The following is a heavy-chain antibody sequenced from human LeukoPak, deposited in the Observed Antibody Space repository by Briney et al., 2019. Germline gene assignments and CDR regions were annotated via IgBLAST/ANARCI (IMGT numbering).Heavy chain of an antibody. D-gene: IGHD3-10*01. CDR1: GFTFSNYA. CDR2: ISGSGGST. Sequence: GGSLRLSCAASGFTFSNYAMSWVRQAPGKGLEWVSGISGSGGSTYYADSVKGRFTISRDNSKKNLYLQMNSLRAGDTALYYCAMLRGVISVDAFDIWGQGTMVTVSS. CDR3: AMLRGVISVDAFDI. J-gene: IGHJ3*02. V-gene: IGHV3-23*01.